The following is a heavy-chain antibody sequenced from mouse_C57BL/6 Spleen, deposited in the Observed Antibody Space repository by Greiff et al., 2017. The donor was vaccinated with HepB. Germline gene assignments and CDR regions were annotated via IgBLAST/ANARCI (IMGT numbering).Heavy chain of an antibody. D-gene: IGHD2-4*01. CDR3: ARVYDYDLYYFDY. Sequence: QVQLQQPGAELVRPGTSVKLSCKASGYTFTSYWMHWVKQRPGQGLEWIGVIDPSDSYTNYNQKFKGKATLTVDTSSSTAYMQLSSLTSEDAAVYYCARVYDYDLYYFDYWGQGTTLTVSS. J-gene: IGHJ2*01. CDR2: IDPSDSYT. CDR1: GYTFTSYW. V-gene: IGHV1-59*01.